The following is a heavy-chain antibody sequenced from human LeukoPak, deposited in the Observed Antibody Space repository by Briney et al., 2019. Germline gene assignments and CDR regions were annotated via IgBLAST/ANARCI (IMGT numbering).Heavy chain of an antibody. CDR1: GFTFSSYE. J-gene: IGHJ4*02. CDR2: IISSGSTI. CDR3: ARDLPRFLTTAPGFDY. D-gene: IGHD4-11*01. V-gene: IGHV3-48*03. Sequence: PGGSLRLSCAASGFTFSSYEMNWVRQAPGKGLEWVSYIISSGSTIYYADSVKGRFTISRDNAKNSLYLQMNSLRAEDTAVYYCARDLPRFLTTAPGFDYWGQGTLVTVSS.